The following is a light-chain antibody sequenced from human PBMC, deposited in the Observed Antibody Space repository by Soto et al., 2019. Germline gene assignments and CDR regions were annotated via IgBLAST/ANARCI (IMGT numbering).Light chain of an antibody. CDR2: ETT. CDR1: SSDVGSYTF. CDR3: GSCAGSMPWV. J-gene: IGLJ3*02. Sequence: QSALTQPASVSGSPGQSITISCTGSSSDVGSYTFVSWSQHHPGKAPKLMIYETTKLPSGVSQRVSGSKSGNTASLTIAGLQAEDEGAYYCGSCAGSMPWVFGGGTKLTVL. V-gene: IGLV2-23*01.